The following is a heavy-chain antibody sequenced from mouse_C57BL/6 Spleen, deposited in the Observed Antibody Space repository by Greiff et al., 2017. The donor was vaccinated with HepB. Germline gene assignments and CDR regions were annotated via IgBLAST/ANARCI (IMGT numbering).Heavy chain of an antibody. D-gene: IGHD1-1*01. CDR2: INPNNGGT. V-gene: IGHV1-26*01. CDR3: ARKDYYGSSPHWYFDV. J-gene: IGHJ1*03. CDR1: GYTFTDYY. Sequence: EVQLQQSGPELVKPGASVKISCKASGYTFTDYYMNWVKQSHGKSLEWIGDINPNNGGTSYNQKFKGKATLTVDKSSSTAYMELRSLTYEDSAVYYCARKDYYGSSPHWYFDVWGTGTTVTVSS.